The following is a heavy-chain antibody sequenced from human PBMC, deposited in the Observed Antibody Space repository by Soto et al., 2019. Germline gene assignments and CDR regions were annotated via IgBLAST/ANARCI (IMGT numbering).Heavy chain of an antibody. CDR1: GFTFSSYG. V-gene: IGHV3-33*01. CDR2: IWYDGSNK. Sequence: QVQLVESGGGVVQPGRSLRLSCAASGFTFSSYGMHWLRQARGKGLEWVAVIWYDGSNKYYADSVKGRFTISRDDSKNTLYLQMNSLRAEDTAVYYCAREPEGIYYGMDVWGQGTTVTVSS. J-gene: IGHJ6*02. CDR3: AREPEGIYYGMDV.